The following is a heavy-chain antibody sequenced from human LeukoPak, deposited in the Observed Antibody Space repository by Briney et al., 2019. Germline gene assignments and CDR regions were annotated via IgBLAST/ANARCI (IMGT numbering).Heavy chain of an antibody. Sequence: GGSLRLSCAASGFTFSSYAMHWVRQAPGKGLEWVAVISYDGGNKYYADSVKGRFTISRDNSKNTLYLQMNSLRAEDTAVYYCARVRDSSGYYWYYYYYYGMDVWGQGTTVTVSS. D-gene: IGHD3-22*01. CDR1: GFTFSSYA. CDR3: ARVRDSSGYYWYYYYYYGMDV. J-gene: IGHJ6*02. CDR2: ISYDGGNK. V-gene: IGHV3-30-3*01.